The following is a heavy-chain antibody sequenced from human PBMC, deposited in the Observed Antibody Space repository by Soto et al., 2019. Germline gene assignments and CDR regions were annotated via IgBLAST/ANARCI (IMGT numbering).Heavy chain of an antibody. V-gene: IGHV4-59*01. Sequence: SETLSLTCTVSGGSISSYYWSWIRQPPGKGLEWIGHIYYSGSTNHNPSLKSRVTISVDTSKNQFSLKLSSVTAADTAVYYCAGGSSTYYYYMDVWGKGTTVTVSS. CDR2: IYYSGST. D-gene: IGHD2-2*01. J-gene: IGHJ6*03. CDR1: GGSISSYY. CDR3: AGGSSTYYYYMDV.